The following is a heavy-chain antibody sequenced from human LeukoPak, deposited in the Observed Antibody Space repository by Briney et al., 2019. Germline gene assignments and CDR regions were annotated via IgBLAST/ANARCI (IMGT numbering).Heavy chain of an antibody. V-gene: IGHV4-39*01. Sequence: PSETLSLTCTVSGGSISSSRYYWGWTRQPPGKGLEWIGSINYSGSTYYSPSLKSRVTISVDMSKNQFSLKLSSVTAADTAVYYCARRTGGIRYFDWLSHWGQGTLVTVSS. CDR3: ARRTGGIRYFDWLSH. CDR2: INYSGST. D-gene: IGHD3-9*01. J-gene: IGHJ5*02. CDR1: GGSISSSRYY.